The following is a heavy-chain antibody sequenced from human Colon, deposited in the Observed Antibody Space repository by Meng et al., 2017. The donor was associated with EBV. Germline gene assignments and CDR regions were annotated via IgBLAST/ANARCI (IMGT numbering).Heavy chain of an antibody. CDR1: GYTFTTSA. V-gene: IGHV3-73*02. CDR2: ITTKASNYAT. J-gene: IGHJ4*02. CDR3: TNLDY. Sequence: GRLVESGGGFVPPGASLRLSCEASGYTFTTSAVHWVRKASGKGLEWVGRITTKASNYATAYVASVEGRFTVSRDDSTNTAYLRMNSLKTEDTAVYYCTNLDYWGQGILVTVSS.